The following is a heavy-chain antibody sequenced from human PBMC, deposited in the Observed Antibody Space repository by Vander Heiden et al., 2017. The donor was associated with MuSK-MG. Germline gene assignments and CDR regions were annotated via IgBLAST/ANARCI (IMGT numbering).Heavy chain of an antibody. Sequence: VQLVESGGGLVKPGGSLRLSCAASGFTFTNAWMSWVRQFPGKGLEWVAQITNETDGGAAEYAAAAKGRFSISRDDSKNTLYLQMNSLETDDTAVYFCTTATLPSATPIFWGQGALVTVSS. V-gene: IGHV3-15*01. J-gene: IGHJ4*02. CDR2: ITNETDGGAA. D-gene: IGHD2-2*02. CDR3: TTATLPSATPIF. CDR1: GFTFTNAW.